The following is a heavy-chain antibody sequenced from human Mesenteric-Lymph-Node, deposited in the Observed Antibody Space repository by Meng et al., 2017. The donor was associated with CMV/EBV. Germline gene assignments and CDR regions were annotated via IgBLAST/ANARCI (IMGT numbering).Heavy chain of an antibody. V-gene: IGHV6-1*01. Sequence: TRSISGDSVSGPTTAWNWIRQSPSRGLEWLGRTYYRSKWYNDYAESVKGRITINPDTSKNQFSLQLNSVTPEDTAVYYCARGWGFDFWGQGTLVTVSS. D-gene: IGHD7-27*01. CDR2: TYYRSKWYN. J-gene: IGHJ4*02. CDR1: GDSVSGPTTA. CDR3: ARGWGFDF.